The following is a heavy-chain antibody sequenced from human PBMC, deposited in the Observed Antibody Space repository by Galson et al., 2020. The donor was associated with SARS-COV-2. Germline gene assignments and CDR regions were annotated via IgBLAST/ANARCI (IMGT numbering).Heavy chain of an antibody. CDR1: GYSFNNYW. Sequence: GESLKISCKASGYSFNNYWMAWVRQMPGKGLEWMGIIYPGDSDARYNPSFQGQVTISVDKSIGTAYLQWNSLKASDSATYYCARRRNWNFETWYFDLWGRGTLVTVSS. J-gene: IGHJ2*01. CDR2: IYPGDSDA. CDR3: ARRRNWNFETWYFDL. D-gene: IGHD1-1*01. V-gene: IGHV5-51*01.